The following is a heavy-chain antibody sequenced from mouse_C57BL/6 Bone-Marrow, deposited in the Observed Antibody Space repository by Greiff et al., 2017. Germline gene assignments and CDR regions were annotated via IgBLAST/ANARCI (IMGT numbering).Heavy chain of an antibody. V-gene: IGHV5-6*01. Sequence: EVQGVESGGDLVKPGGSLKLSCAASGFTFSSYGMSWVRQTPDKRLEWVATISSGGSYTYYPDSVKGRFTISRDNAKNSLYLQMSRLKSEDTAMYYCGQGAYWGQGTLVTVSA. CDR1: GFTFSSYG. CDR2: ISSGGSYT. J-gene: IGHJ3*01. CDR3: GQGAY.